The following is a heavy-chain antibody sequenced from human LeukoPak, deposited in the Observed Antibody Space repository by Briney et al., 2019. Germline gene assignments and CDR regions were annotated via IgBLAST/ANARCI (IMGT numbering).Heavy chain of an antibody. D-gene: IGHD5-18*01. CDR1: GFTFGVYA. V-gene: IGHV3-49*04. CDR3: TWEKGSYGY. CDR2: IRSKAYGGTT. Sequence: GGSLRLSCTASGFTFGVYAMSWVRQAPGKGLEWVGFIRSKAYGGTTEYAASVKGRFTISRDDSKSIAYLQMNSLKTEDTAVYYCTWEKGSYGYWGQGTLVTVSS. J-gene: IGHJ4*02.